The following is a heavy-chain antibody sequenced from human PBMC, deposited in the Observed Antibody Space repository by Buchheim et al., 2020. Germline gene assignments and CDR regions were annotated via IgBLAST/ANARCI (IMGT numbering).Heavy chain of an antibody. CDR2: ISGSGGST. V-gene: IGHV3-23*01. CDR1: GFTFSSYA. D-gene: IGHD3-22*01. Sequence: EVQLLESGGGLVQPGGSPRLSCAASGFTFSSYAMSWVRQAPGKGLEWVSAISGSGGSTYYADSVKGRFTISRDNSKNTLYLQMNSLRAEDTAVYYCAKDYFSYYYDSSGYTLGYYFDYWGQGTL. CDR3: AKDYFSYYYDSSGYTLGYYFDY. J-gene: IGHJ4*02.